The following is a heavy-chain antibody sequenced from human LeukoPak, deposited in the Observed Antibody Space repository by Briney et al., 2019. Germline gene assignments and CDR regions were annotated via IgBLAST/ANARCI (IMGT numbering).Heavy chain of an antibody. CDR3: ARGLNYDILTGRNWFDP. Sequence: SETLSLTCAVYGGSFSGYYWSWIRQHPGKGLEWIGYIYYSGSTYYNPSLKSRVTISVDTSKNQFSLKLSSVTAADTAVYYCARGLNYDILTGRNWFDPWGQGTLVTVSS. CDR1: GGSFSGYY. D-gene: IGHD3-9*01. J-gene: IGHJ5*02. V-gene: IGHV4-31*11. CDR2: IYYSGST.